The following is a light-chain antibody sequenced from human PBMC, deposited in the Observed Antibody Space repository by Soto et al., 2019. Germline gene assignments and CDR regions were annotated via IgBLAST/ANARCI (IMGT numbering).Light chain of an antibody. CDR1: SSDVGGYNY. V-gene: IGLV2-14*01. J-gene: IGLJ1*01. CDR3: SSYTSSSTYV. Sequence: QSALTQPASVSGSPGQSITSSCTGTSSDVGGYNYVSWYQQHPGKAPQLMIYEVSNRPSGVSNRFSGSKSGSTASLTISGLQAEDEADYYCSSYTSSSTYVFGTGTRSPS. CDR2: EVS.